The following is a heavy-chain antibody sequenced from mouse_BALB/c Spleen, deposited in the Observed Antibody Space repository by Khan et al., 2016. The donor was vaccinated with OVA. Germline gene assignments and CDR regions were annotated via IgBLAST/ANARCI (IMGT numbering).Heavy chain of an antibody. Sequence: EVQLRESGGDLVQPGGSLKLSCAASGFTFSSYTMSWVRQTPEKRLEWVAFISNGGGSTYYPDTVKGRFTISRDHAKNTLYLQMNSLKSEDTAMYYCARPSTTEYDYGMDYWGQGTSVTVSS. CDR3: ARPSTTEYDYGMDY. V-gene: IGHV5-12-2*01. J-gene: IGHJ4*01. D-gene: IGHD1-1*01. CDR1: GFTFSSYT. CDR2: ISNGGGST.